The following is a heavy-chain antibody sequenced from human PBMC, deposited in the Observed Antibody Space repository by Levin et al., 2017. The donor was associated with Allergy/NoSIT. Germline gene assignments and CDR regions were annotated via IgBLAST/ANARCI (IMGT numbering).Heavy chain of an antibody. V-gene: IGHV4-39*01. J-gene: IGHJ4*02. D-gene: IGHD4-23*01. Sequence: SETLSLTCTVSGGSISSSSYYWGWIRQPPGKGLEWIGSIYYSGSTYYNPSLKSRVTISVDTSKNQFSLKLSSVTAADTAVYYCARHVPLSEGPVGYWGQGTLVTVSS. CDR2: IYYSGST. CDR3: ARHVPLSEGPVGY. CDR1: GGSISSSSYY.